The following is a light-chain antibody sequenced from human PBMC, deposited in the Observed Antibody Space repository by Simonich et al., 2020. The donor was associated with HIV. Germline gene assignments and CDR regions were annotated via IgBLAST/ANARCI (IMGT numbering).Light chain of an antibody. CDR1: NGISSA. Sequence: AIQLTQSPSSLSASVGDRVTITCRATNGISSALAWYQQKPGKAPKLLIYDASSLESGVPSRFSGSGSGTDFTLTISSLQPEDFATYYCQQYYNFPSFGPGTKVDVK. CDR2: DAS. V-gene: IGKV1D-13*01. CDR3: QQYYNFPS. J-gene: IGKJ3*01.